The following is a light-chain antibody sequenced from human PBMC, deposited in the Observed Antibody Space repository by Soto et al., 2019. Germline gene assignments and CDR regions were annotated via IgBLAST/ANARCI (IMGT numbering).Light chain of an antibody. CDR1: QCVSCCY. J-gene: IGKJ2*01. V-gene: IGKV3-20*01. Sequence: VMAHSPATLSXSPCXXXXXXXXLCQCVSCCYFALYQQKLGQAPWLLMYCSSSRATCSPVRFSGTGSWTDFTLTISRLEPEDFAVYYCPPYGSSPYTFGLGTKVDIK. CDR2: CSS. CDR3: PPYGSSPYT.